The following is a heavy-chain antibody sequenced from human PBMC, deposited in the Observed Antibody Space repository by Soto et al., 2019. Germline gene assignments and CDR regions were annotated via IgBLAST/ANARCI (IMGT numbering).Heavy chain of an antibody. CDR2: INHSGST. V-gene: IGHV4-34*01. D-gene: IGHD2-15*01. Sequence: QVQLQQWGAGLLKPSETLSLTCAVYGGSFSGYYWSWIRQPQGKGLEWIGEINHSGSTNYNPSLKTRVTISVDTSKNQFSVKLSSVTAEDTAVYYCARAGRRCSGGSCYSFIFDYWVQGTLVTVSS. J-gene: IGHJ4*02. CDR1: GGSFSGYY. CDR3: ARAGRRCSGGSCYSFIFDY.